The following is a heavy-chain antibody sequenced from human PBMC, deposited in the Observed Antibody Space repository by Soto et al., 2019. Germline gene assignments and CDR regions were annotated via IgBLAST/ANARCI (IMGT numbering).Heavy chain of an antibody. CDR2: TRNKANSYTT. V-gene: IGHV3-72*01. J-gene: IGHJ4*02. CDR3: ARAALERRIFDY. D-gene: IGHD1-1*01. CDR1: GFTFSDHY. Sequence: PGGSLRLSCAASGFTFSDHYMDWVRQAPGKGLEWVGRTRNKANSYTTEYAASVKGRFTISRDDSKNSLYLQMNSLKTEDTAVYYCARAALERRIFDYWGQGTLVTVSS.